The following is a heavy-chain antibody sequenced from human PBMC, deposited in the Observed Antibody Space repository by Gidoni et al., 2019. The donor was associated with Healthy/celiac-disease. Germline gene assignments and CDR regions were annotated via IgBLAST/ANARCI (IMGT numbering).Heavy chain of an antibody. CDR3: ARHASRWRWWFDP. CDR1: GGSFSGYY. V-gene: IGHV4-34*01. J-gene: IGHJ5*02. CDR2: INHSGST. Sequence: QVQLQQWGAGLLKPSETLSLTCAVYGGSFSGYYWSWIRQPPGKGLEWIGEINHSGSTNYNPSLKSRVTISVDTSKNQFSLKLSSVTAADTAVYYCARHASRWRWWFDPWGQGTLVTVSS.